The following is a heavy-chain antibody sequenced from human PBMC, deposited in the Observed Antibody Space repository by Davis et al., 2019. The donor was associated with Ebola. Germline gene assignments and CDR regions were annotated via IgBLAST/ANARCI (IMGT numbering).Heavy chain of an antibody. V-gene: IGHV1-18*01. CDR3: ARGKIAAAGSISYYYYGMDV. Sequence: ASVKVSCKASGYTFTSYGISWVRQAPGQGLEWMGWISAYNGNTNYAQKLQGRVTMTTDTSTSTAYMELRSLRSDDTAVYYCARGKIAAAGSISYYYYGMDVWGQGITVTVSS. CDR2: ISAYNGNT. D-gene: IGHD6-13*01. J-gene: IGHJ6*02. CDR1: GYTFTSYG.